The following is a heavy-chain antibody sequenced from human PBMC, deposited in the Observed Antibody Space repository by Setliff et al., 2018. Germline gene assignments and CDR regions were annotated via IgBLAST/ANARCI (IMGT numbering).Heavy chain of an antibody. CDR3: VRDRTAYSYGLDV. V-gene: IGHV4-59*01. D-gene: IGHD5-18*01. J-gene: IGHJ6*02. Sequence: KASETLSLTCTVSGGSISSYYWSWIRQPPGKGLEWIGYIYYSGSTNYNPSLKTRVTMSVDPSKNQSALNLRSVTAADTAVYYCVRDRTAYSYGLDVWAQGTTVTVSS. CDR1: GGSISSYY. CDR2: IYYSGST.